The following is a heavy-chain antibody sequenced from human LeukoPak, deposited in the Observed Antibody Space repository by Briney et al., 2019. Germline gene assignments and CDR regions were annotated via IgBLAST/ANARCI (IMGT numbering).Heavy chain of an antibody. D-gene: IGHD6-13*01. V-gene: IGHV1-2*02. CDR2: INPNSGGT. CDR1: GYTFTGYY. J-gene: IGHJ4*02. Sequence: GASVKVSCKASGYTFTGYYMHWVRQAPGQGLEWMGWINPNSGGTNYAQKFQGRVTMTRDTSISTAYMELSRLKSDDTAVYYCAGLTEAGTRASFDYWGQGTLVTVSS. CDR3: AGLTEAGTRASFDY.